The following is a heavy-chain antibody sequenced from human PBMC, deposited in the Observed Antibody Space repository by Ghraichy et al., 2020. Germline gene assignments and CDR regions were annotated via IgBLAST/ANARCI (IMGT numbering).Heavy chain of an antibody. V-gene: IGHV3-48*02. D-gene: IGHD3-10*01. Sequence: WGSLRLSCEGSGFDFGYFSTNWVRLAPGRGLEWVSYISSSSSSFRYADSVKGRFTISRDNAKKSVYLQMNSLREEDTGLYKCARVSNFGSHVMDVWGQGTSVIVSS. CDR2: ISSSSSSF. J-gene: IGHJ6*02. CDR1: GFDFGYFS. CDR3: ARVSNFGSHVMDV.